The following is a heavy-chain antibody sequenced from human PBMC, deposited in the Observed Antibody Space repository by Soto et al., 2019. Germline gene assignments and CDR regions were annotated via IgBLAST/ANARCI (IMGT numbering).Heavy chain of an antibody. D-gene: IGHD3-10*01. CDR3: ARGRGDGYNQNWYFDL. J-gene: IGHJ2*01. CDR1: GGSFSGYY. V-gene: IGHV4-34*01. CDR2: INNGGSS. Sequence: QVHLQQWGAGLLKPLETLSLTCAVYGGSFSGYYWSWIRQPPGKGLEWIGEINNGGSSNYNPSLKSRGSMSVGTSNNQFSLKLTSVTAADTAVYYCARGRGDGYNQNWYFDLWGRGTLVTVSS.